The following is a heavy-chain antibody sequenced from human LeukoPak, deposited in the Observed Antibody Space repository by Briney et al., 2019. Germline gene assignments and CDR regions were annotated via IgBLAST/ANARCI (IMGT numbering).Heavy chain of an antibody. CDR2: IWYDGSNK. CDR3: AKDRGRYDILGYYFDY. J-gene: IGHJ4*02. D-gene: IGHD3-9*01. CDR1: GFTFSSYG. Sequence: GGSLRLSCAASGFTFSSYGMHWVRQAPGKGLEWVAVIWYDGSNKYYADSVKGRFTISRDNSKNTLYLQMNSLRAEDTAVYYCAKDRGRYDILGYYFDYWGQGPRSPSPQ. V-gene: IGHV3-33*06.